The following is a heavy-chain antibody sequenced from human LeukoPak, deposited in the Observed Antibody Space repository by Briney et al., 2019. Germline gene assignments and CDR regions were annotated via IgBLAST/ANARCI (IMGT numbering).Heavy chain of an antibody. J-gene: IGHJ4*02. CDR3: AKDSLYDSSGYYPPYFDY. CDR1: GFTFSSYA. D-gene: IGHD3-22*01. CDR2: ISGSGGST. Sequence: GGSLRLSCSASGFTFSSYAMSWVRQAPGEGLEWGSAISGSGGSTYYADSVKGRFTISRDNSKNTLYLQMNSLRAEDTAVYYCAKDSLYDSSGYYPPYFDYWGQGTLVTVSS. V-gene: IGHV3-23*01.